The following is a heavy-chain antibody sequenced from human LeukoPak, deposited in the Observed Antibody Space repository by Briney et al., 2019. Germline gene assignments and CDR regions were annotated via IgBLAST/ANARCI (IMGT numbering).Heavy chain of an antibody. J-gene: IGHJ4*02. Sequence: QPGGSLRLSCAASGFTFSVYGMSWVRQAPGKGLEWVSHISSGRSVMNYADSVKGRFTISRDNGKNSVYLQMNSLRDEDTAVYYCAGGVYGYNAFDYWGQGTLVSVSS. V-gene: IGHV3-48*02. CDR3: AGGVYGYNAFDY. CDR1: GFTFSVYG. D-gene: IGHD5/OR15-5a*01. CDR2: ISSGRSVM.